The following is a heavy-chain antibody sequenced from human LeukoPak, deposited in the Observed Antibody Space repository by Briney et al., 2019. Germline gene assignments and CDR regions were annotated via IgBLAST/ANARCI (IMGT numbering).Heavy chain of an antibody. V-gene: IGHV3-11*04. Sequence: GGSLRLSCAASGFTFSDYYMSWIRQAPGKGLEWVSYISSSGSTIYYADSVKGRFTISRDNAKNSLYLQMNSLRAEDTAVYYCAREGRQDSSGYYYYYFDYWGQGTLVTVSS. CDR3: AREGRQDSSGYYYYYFDY. CDR1: GFTFSDYY. J-gene: IGHJ4*02. D-gene: IGHD3-22*01. CDR2: ISSSGSTI.